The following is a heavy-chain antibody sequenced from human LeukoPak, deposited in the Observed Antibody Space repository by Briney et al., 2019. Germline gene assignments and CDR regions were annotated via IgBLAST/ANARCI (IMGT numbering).Heavy chain of an antibody. Sequence: GRSLRLSCAASGFMFSGYGMHWVRQAPGKGLEWVAFIRYDGNNKQYGDSVKGRFTISRDNSKNTLYLEMNSVRTEDTAVYYCAKDERVILTNMDVWGKGTTV. V-gene: IGHV3-30*02. J-gene: IGHJ6*03. CDR3: AKDERVILTNMDV. CDR2: IRYDGNNK. CDR1: GFMFSGYG. D-gene: IGHD3-9*01.